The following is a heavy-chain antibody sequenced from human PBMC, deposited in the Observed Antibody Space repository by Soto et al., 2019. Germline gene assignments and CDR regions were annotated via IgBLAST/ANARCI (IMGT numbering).Heavy chain of an antibody. V-gene: IGHV1-69*01. CDR1: GGTFSNFA. CDR2: IIPIFRTI. D-gene: IGHD1-26*01. CDR3: ASGSSGGGYFYDCMDV. Sequence: QAQLVQSGAEVKKPGSSVKVSCKASGGTFSNFAITWVRQAPGQGLEWMGGIIPIFRTINYAQKFQGRVTITSDESTTTAYMELSSLRSEDTAVYFCASGSSGGGYFYDCMDVWGQGTTVIVSS. J-gene: IGHJ6*02.